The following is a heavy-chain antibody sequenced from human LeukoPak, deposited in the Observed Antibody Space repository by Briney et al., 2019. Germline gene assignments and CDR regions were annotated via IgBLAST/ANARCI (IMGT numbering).Heavy chain of an antibody. Sequence: GRSLRLSCAASGFTFDDYAMHWVRQAPGKGLEWVSGISWNSGNIGYADSVKGRFTISRDNAKNLLYLQMNSLRAEDTALYYCAKDISSVTSYYFDYWGQGTLVTVSS. V-gene: IGHV3-9*01. CDR3: AKDISSVTSYYFDY. CDR1: GFTFDDYA. CDR2: ISWNSGNI. J-gene: IGHJ4*02. D-gene: IGHD4-11*01.